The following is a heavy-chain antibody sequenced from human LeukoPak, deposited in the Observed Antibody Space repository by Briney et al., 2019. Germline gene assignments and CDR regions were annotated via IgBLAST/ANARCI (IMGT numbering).Heavy chain of an antibody. CDR3: ARDLPISDSSGYYLDY. CDR1: GFTVSTNY. CDR2: IYSGGGT. D-gene: IGHD3-22*01. J-gene: IGHJ4*02. V-gene: IGHV3-66*01. Sequence: GGSLRLSCAASGFTVSTNYMSWVRQAPGKGLEWVSLIYSGGGTYYADSVKGRFTISRDNAKNTLYLQMNSLRAEDTAVYYCARDLPISDSSGYYLDYWGQGTVVTVSS.